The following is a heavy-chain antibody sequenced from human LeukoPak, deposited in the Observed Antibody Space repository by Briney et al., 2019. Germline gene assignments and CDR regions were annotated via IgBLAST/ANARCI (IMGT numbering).Heavy chain of an antibody. V-gene: IGHV1-8*01. CDR1: GYTFTSYD. J-gene: IGHJ4*02. Sequence: ASVKVSCKASGYTFTSYDINWVRQATGQGLEWMGWMNPNSGNTGYAQKFQGRVTMTRNTSISTAYMELSSLRSEDTAVYYCARGQNPLAAAGTIYYCGQGTLVTVSS. D-gene: IGHD6-13*01. CDR2: MNPNSGNT. CDR3: ARGQNPLAAAGTIYY.